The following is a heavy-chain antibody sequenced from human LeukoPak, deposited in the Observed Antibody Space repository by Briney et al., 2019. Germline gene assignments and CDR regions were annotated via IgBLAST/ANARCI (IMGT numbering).Heavy chain of an antibody. Sequence: GGSLRLSCAASGFTFSSFGMNWVRQAPGKGLEWVAVISYDGSNKYYADSVKGRFTISRDNSKNTLYLQMNSLRAEDTAVYYCAKDDGSGSLHFDYWGQGTLVTVSS. J-gene: IGHJ4*02. V-gene: IGHV3-30*18. D-gene: IGHD3-10*01. CDR1: GFTFSSFG. CDR3: AKDDGSGSLHFDY. CDR2: ISYDGSNK.